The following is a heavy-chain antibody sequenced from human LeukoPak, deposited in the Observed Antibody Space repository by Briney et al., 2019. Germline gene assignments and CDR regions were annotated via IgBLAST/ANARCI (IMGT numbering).Heavy chain of an antibody. V-gene: IGHV4-61*02. CDR1: GGSISSGSYY. J-gene: IGHJ4*02. CDR2: IYTSGST. D-gene: IGHD5-12*01. CDR3: ARGEGSGYRLPVDY. Sequence: SQTLSLTCTVSGGSISSGSYYWSWIRQPAGKGLEWIGRIYTSGSTNYNPSLKSRVTISVDTSKNQFSLKLSSVTAADTAVYYCARGEGSGYRLPVDYWGQGTLVTVSS.